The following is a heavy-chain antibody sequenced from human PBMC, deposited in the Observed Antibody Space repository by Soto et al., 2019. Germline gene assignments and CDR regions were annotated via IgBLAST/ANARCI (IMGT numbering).Heavy chain of an antibody. CDR3: AREWDYDSSGYYSYNWFDP. V-gene: IGHV4-31*03. Sequence: SETVSLTCTVSCGSISSGGYYWSCIRQHPGKCLEWIGYIYYSGSTYYNPSLKSRVTISVDTSKNQFSLKLSSVTAADTAVYYCAREWDYDSSGYYSYNWFDPWGQGTLVTVSS. J-gene: IGHJ5*02. D-gene: IGHD3-22*01. CDR1: CGSISSGGYY. CDR2: IYYSGST.